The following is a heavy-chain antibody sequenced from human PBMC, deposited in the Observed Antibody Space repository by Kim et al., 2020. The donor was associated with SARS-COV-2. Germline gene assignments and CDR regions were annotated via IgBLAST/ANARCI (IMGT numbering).Heavy chain of an antibody. J-gene: IGHJ5*02. CDR2: PSGGST. CDR3: ARARGP. Sequence: PSGGSTSYAQKCQGRVTMTRDTSTSTVYMELSSLRSEDTAVYYCARARGPWGQRTLVTVSS. V-gene: IGHV1-46*01.